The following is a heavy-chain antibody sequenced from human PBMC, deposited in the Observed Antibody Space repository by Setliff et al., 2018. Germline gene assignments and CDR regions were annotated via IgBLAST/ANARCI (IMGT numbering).Heavy chain of an antibody. J-gene: IGHJ6*02. D-gene: IGHD3-10*01. V-gene: IGHV3-13*01. Sequence: GESLKISCAASGFTFSKYDMHWVRQVIGKGLEWVSGIGSAGDTYYPGSVKGRFTISRENGKNSLHLQMNSLRAGDTGVYYCARAPGYGSGNYYYFYYSMDVWGQGTTVTVSS. CDR2: IGSAGDT. CDR3: ARAPGYGSGNYYYFYYSMDV. CDR1: GFTFSKYD.